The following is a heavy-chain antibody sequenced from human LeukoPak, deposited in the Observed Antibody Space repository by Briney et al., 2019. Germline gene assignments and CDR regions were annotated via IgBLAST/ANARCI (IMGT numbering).Heavy chain of an antibody. CDR2: IYPGDTDT. Sequence: GESLKISCKGSGYSFTSYWLGWVRQMPGQGLEWSEIIYPGDTDTRYSPSFQGQVTISADKSISTAYLQWSSLKASDTAMYYCARYAVAVTNFDYWGQGTLVTVSS. V-gene: IGHV5-51*01. J-gene: IGHJ4*02. CDR3: ARYAVAVTNFDY. CDR1: GYSFTSYW. D-gene: IGHD6-19*01.